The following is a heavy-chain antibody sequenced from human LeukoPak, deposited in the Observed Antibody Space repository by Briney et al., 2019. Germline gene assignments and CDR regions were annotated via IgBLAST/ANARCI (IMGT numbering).Heavy chain of an antibody. CDR1: GFTFSSYA. CDR2: ISGSGGST. V-gene: IGHV3-23*01. Sequence: GGSLRLSCAASGFTFSSYAMSWVRQAPGEGLEWVSAISGSGGSTYYADSVKGRFTISRDNSKNTLYLQMNSLRAEDTAVYYCAKGHLVRPYWYFDLWGRGTLVTVSS. CDR3: AKGHLVRPYWYFDL. J-gene: IGHJ2*01. D-gene: IGHD6-6*01.